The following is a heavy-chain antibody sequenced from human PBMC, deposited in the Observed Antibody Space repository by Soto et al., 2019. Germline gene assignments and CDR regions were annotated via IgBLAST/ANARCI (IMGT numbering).Heavy chain of an antibody. CDR1: GFTFSSYW. J-gene: IGHJ4*02. Sequence: PGGSLRLSCAASGFTFSSYWMSWVRQAPGKGLEWVANIKQDGSEKYYVDSVKGRFTISRDNAKNSLYLQMNSPRAEDTAVYYFARVVKVHYDFWSGYYKGFDYWGQGTLVTVSS. V-gene: IGHV3-7*01. D-gene: IGHD3-3*01. CDR2: IKQDGSEK. CDR3: ARVVKVHYDFWSGYYKGFDY.